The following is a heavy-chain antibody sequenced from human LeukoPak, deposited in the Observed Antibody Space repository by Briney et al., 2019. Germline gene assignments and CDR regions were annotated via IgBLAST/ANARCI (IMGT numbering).Heavy chain of an antibody. CDR2: ISGSGGST. Sequence: PGGSLRLSCAASGFTFSSYAMSWVRQAPGKGLEWVSAISGSGGSTYYADSVKGRFTISRDNSKNTLYLQMNSLRAEDTAVYYCAKAPKYCSSTSCYNFDYWGQGTLVTVSS. V-gene: IGHV3-23*01. CDR1: GFTFSSYA. D-gene: IGHD2-2*01. CDR3: AKAPKYCSSTSCYNFDY. J-gene: IGHJ4*02.